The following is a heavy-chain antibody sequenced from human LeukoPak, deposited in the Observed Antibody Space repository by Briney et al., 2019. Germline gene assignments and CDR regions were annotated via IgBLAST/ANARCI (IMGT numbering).Heavy chain of an antibody. Sequence: SETLSLTCTVSGGSISSYYWSWIRQPPGKGLEWIGYIYYSGSTNYNPSLKSRVTISVETSKKQFFLKLRSGTAADTAVYYCARVSGYDWESFYDYWGQGTLVTVSS. J-gene: IGHJ4*02. V-gene: IGHV4-59*01. CDR1: GGSISSYY. CDR3: ARVSGYDWESFYDY. CDR2: IYYSGST. D-gene: IGHD5-12*01.